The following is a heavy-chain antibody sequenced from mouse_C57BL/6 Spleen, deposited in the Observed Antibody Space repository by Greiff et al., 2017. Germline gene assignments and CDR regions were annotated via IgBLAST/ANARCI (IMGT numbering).Heavy chain of an antibody. CDR1: GYTFTDYN. D-gene: IGHD2-9*01. J-gene: IGHJ4*01. CDR3: ARPYYGYDYAMDY. CDR2: INPNNGGT. Sequence: VQLQQSGPELVKPGASVKIPCKASGYTFTDYNMDWVKQSHGKSLEWIGDINPNNGGTIYNQKFKGKATLTVDKSSSTAYMELRSLTSEDTAVYYCARPYYGYDYAMDYWGQGTSVTVSS. V-gene: IGHV1-18*01.